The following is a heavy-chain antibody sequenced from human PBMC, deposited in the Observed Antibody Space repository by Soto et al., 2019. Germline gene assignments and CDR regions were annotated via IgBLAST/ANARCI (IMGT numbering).Heavy chain of an antibody. J-gene: IGHJ3*02. D-gene: IGHD6-19*01. CDR1: GFTFRTYS. CDR2: ISDSSGTI. V-gene: IGHV3-48*02. Sequence: EAQLVESGGGLALPGGSLRLSCAGSGFTFRTYSLNWVRQAPGKGLEWVSYISDSSGTILYADSVRGRFTISRDDAKNSLYLQSNNLRDDDSAWYYCARASGWYHSYARDIWGQGTLVTVSS. CDR3: ARASGWYHSYARDI.